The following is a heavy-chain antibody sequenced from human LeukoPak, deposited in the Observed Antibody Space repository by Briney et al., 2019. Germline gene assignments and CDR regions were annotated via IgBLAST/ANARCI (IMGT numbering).Heavy chain of an antibody. D-gene: IGHD5-12*01. CDR2: INPNSGGT. CDR1: GYTFTSYG. V-gene: IGHV1-2*02. CDR3: ARGGMWVIVSGYDPNFDY. J-gene: IGHJ4*02. Sequence: VASVKVSCKASGYTFTSYGISWVRQAPGQGLEWMGWINPNSGGTNYAQKFQGRVTMTRDTSISTAYMELSRLRSDDTAVYYCARGGMWVIVSGYDPNFDYWGQGTLVTISS.